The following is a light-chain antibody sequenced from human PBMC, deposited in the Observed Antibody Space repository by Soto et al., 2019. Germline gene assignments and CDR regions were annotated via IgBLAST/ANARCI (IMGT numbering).Light chain of an antibody. Sequence: EVVLTQSPVTLSLSPGERATLSCRASQSFRGLLAWYQQKPGQAPRLLIYDAYNRATDIPPRFSGSGSGTDFTLTISNLEPEDSAVYYCQQRHMWPITFGQGTRLEIK. CDR2: DAY. J-gene: IGKJ5*01. CDR1: QSFRGL. CDR3: QQRHMWPIT. V-gene: IGKV3-11*01.